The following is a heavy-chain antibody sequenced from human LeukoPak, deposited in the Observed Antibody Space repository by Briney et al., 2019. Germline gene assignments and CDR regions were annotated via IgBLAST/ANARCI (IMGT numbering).Heavy chain of an antibody. V-gene: IGHV3-30*02. Sequence: PGGSLRLSXAASGFNFSIYGMHWVRQAPGKGLEWVAFIRLDGDKVSYADSVKGRFTISRDNSKNTLYLQMNSLRSEDTAVYYCAKLSTGYDSDFDNWGQGSLVVVSS. J-gene: IGHJ4*02. CDR2: IRLDGDKV. CDR1: GFNFSIYG. D-gene: IGHD2-8*02. CDR3: AKLSTGYDSDFDN.